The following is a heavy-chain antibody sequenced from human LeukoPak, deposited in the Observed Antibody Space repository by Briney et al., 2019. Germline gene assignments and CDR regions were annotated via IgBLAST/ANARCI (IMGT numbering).Heavy chain of an antibody. CDR1: GYTFTGYG. V-gene: IGHV1-18*01. CDR3: ARQSRVVVAAAIRGDDAYDI. J-gene: IGHJ3*02. Sequence: ASVKVSCKASGYTFTGYGITWVRQAPGQGLEWMGWINTYNGNTNYAQNLQGRVTMTTDTSTSTAYMELRSLTSDDTAVYYCARQSRVVVAAAIRGDDAYDIWGQGTMVTVSS. CDR2: INTYNGNT. D-gene: IGHD2-2*01.